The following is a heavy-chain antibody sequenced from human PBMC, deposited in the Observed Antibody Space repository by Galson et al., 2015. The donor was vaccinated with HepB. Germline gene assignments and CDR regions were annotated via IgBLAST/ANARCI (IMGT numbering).Heavy chain of an antibody. CDR3: ARDGNGAFDY. CDR2: IWYDGSNK. Sequence: SLRLSCAASGFTFSSYGLHWVRQAPGKGLEWVADIWYDGSNKYYADSVKGRFTISRDNSKNTLYLQMNSLSAEDTAVYYCARDGNGAFDYWGQGTLVTVSS. J-gene: IGHJ4*02. CDR1: GFTFSSYG. V-gene: IGHV3-33*01. D-gene: IGHD2-8*01.